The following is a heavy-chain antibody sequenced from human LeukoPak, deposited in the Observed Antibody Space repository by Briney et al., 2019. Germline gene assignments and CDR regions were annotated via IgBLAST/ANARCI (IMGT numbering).Heavy chain of an antibody. V-gene: IGHV4-34*01. D-gene: IGHD4-17*01. CDR1: GGSISSYY. CDR2: INHSGST. CDR3: ARAHLTDYGDMYYFDY. Sequence: SETLSLTCTVSGGSISSYYWSWIRQPPGKGLEWIGEINHSGSTNYNPSLKSRVTISVDTSKNQFSLKLSSVTAADTAVYYCARAHLTDYGDMYYFDYWGQGTLVTVSS. J-gene: IGHJ4*02.